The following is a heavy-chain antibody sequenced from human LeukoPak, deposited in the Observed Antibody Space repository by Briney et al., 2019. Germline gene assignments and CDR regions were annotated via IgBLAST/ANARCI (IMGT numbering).Heavy chain of an antibody. Sequence: SETLSLTCAVYGGSFSGYYWSWIRQPPGKGLEWIGEINHSGSTNYNPSLKSRVTISVDTSKNQFSLKLSSVTAADTAVYYRARGSKSQRWGLSSGCAFDIWGQGTMVTVSS. V-gene: IGHV4-34*01. J-gene: IGHJ3*02. CDR1: GGSFSGYY. D-gene: IGHD3-10*01. CDR2: INHSGST. CDR3: ARGSKSQRWGLSSGCAFDI.